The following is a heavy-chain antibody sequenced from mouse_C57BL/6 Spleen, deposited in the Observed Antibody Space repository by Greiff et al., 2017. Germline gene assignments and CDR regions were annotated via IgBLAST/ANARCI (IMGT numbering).Heavy chain of an antibody. V-gene: IGHV1-47*01. CDR1: GYTFTTYP. Sequence: QVQLQQSGAELVKPGASVKMSCKASGYTFTTYPIEWMQQTHGKSLEWIGNFHPYNDDTKYNEKFKGKATLTVEKSSSTVYLELSRLTSDDSAVYYCARGDDYDEGRFAYWGQGTLVTVSA. J-gene: IGHJ3*01. CDR3: ARGDDYDEGRFAY. CDR2: FHPYNDDT. D-gene: IGHD2-4*01.